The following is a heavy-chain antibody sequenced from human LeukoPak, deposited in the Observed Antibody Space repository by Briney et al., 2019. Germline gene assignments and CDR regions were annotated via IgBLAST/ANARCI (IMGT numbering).Heavy chain of an antibody. J-gene: IGHJ4*02. V-gene: IGHV5-51*01. Sequence: ESLKISCKGSVFSFSSYRIGWVRQMPWKGLEWLGIIYPGDSDTRYSPSFQGQVTISADKSISTAYLQWSSLKASDTAMYYCARRYSSSWYVLGYWGQGTLVTVSS. CDR1: VFSFSSYR. D-gene: IGHD6-13*01. CDR3: ARRYSSSWYVLGY. CDR2: IYPGDSDT.